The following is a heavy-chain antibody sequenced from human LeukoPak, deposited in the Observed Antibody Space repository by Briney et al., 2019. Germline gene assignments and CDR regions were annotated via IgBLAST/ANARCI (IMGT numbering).Heavy chain of an antibody. CDR2: IYYSGNT. Sequence: SETLSLTCAVSGGSISSSNWWSWVRQPPGKGLEWIGYIYYSGNTNYNPSLKSRVTISVDTSKNQFSLKLSSVTAADTAVYYCARVAGARFDPWGQGTLVTVSS. J-gene: IGHJ5*02. CDR3: ARVAGARFDP. D-gene: IGHD1-26*01. CDR1: GGSISSSNW. V-gene: IGHV4-4*02.